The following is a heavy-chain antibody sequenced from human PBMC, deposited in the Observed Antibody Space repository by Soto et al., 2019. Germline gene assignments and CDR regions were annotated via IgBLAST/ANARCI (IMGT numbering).Heavy chain of an antibody. CDR1: GISLSTSGVG. D-gene: IGHD1-1*01. J-gene: IGHJ3*02. Sequence: SCPTLVNPTQTLTLTCTLSGISLSTSGVGLGWIRQTPGKALEWLALVYWNDDKHYRPPLKSRLTITKDTSKNQAILTMTNMDPVDTATYYCARGLATLPVFAFDIWGQGTEVTVSS. CDR2: VYWNDDK. V-gene: IGHV2-5*01. CDR3: ARGLATLPVFAFDI.